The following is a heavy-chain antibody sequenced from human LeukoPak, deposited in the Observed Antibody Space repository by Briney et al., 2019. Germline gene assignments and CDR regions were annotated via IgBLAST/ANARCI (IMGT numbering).Heavy chain of an antibody. V-gene: IGHV3-48*02. J-gene: IGHJ4*02. CDR1: GFTFNSYS. CDR2: ISSSTNRI. Sequence: PGGSLRLSCGASGFTFNSYSMNWVRQAPGKGLEWVSYISSSTNRIYYADSVKGRFTISRDSARRSLFLQMNSLRDEDTAVYYCAKDSARLLAHGSGSPDYWGQGTLVTVSS. CDR3: AKDSARLLAHGSGSPDY. D-gene: IGHD3-10*01.